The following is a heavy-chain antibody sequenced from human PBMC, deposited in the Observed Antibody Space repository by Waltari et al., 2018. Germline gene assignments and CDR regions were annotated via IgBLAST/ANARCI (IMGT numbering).Heavy chain of an antibody. J-gene: IGHJ4*02. CDR2: IYSGGST. Sequence: EVQLVESGGGLIQPGGSLRLSCAASGFTVSRNYMSWVRQAPGKGLEWVSFIYSGGSTYSAASLKGRFTISRDNSKNTLYLQMNSLRAEDTAVYYCARVPPPWGDYVPYFDYWGQGTLVTVSS. CDR1: GFTVSRNY. D-gene: IGHD4-17*01. V-gene: IGHV3-53*01. CDR3: ARVPPPWGDYVPYFDY.